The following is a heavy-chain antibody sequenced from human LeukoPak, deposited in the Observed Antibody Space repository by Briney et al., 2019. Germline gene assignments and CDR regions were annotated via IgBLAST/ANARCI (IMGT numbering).Heavy chain of an antibody. CDR2: IYYSGST. V-gene: IGHV4-59*01. D-gene: IGHD6-19*01. Sequence: KPSETLSLTCTVSGGSISSYYWSWIRQPPGKGLEWIGYIYYSGSTNYNPSLKSRVTISVDTSKNQFSLKLSSVTAADTAVYYCARGAAVADPPVDYWGQGTLVTVSS. CDR3: ARGAAVADPPVDY. J-gene: IGHJ4*02. CDR1: GGSISSYY.